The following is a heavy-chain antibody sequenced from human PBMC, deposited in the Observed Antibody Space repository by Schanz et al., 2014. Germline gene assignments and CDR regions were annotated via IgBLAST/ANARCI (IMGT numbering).Heavy chain of an antibody. CDR3: ATWSGTRLFHN. CDR2: ANHGGYT. J-gene: IGHJ4*02. Sequence: QVQLQQWGAGLLKPSETLSLTCAFSGGSFSGYWWTWVRQSPGKGLEWIGEANHGGYTNYNPSLKSRVTVSVDMSKKQFSRRLSSVTAADTAAYYCATWSGTRLFHNWGQGTLVTVSS. D-gene: IGHD1-7*01. V-gene: IGHV4-34*01. CDR1: GGSFSGYW.